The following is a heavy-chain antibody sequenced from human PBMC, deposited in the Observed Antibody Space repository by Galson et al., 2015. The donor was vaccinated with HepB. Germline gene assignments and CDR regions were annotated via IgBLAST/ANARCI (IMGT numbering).Heavy chain of an antibody. CDR1: GFTVGSNY. J-gene: IGHJ4*02. D-gene: IGHD6-19*01. CDR3: ARGRLVLFDY. Sequence: SLRLSCAASGFTVGSNYMSWVRQAPGKGLEWVSVIYSGGSTYYADSVKGRFTISRDNSKNTLYLQMNSLRAEDAAVYYCARGRLVLFDYWGQGTLVTVSS. V-gene: IGHV3-66*01. CDR2: IYSGGST.